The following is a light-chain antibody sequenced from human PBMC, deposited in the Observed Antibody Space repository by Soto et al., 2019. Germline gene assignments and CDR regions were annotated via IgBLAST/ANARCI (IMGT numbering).Light chain of an antibody. J-gene: IGKJ1*01. CDR1: QGIRND. V-gene: IGKV1-5*03. CDR3: QHYNSYSEA. CDR2: KAS. Sequence: DIQMTLSPSSLSASVGHRVTILCRASQGIRNDLVWYPQKPGKAPKLLIYKASTLKSGVPSRFSGSSSGTEFTLTISSLQTDAFATYYCQHYNSYSEAFGQGTKLDTK.